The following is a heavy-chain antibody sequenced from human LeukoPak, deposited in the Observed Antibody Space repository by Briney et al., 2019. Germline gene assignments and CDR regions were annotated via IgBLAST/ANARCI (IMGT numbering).Heavy chain of an antibody. J-gene: IGHJ6*03. CDR2: ISSSSVTI. CDR1: GFTFSSHS. CDR3: ARPTPPIYCSSTSCYDIDYYYYMDV. Sequence: GGSLRLSCAASGFTFSSHSMSWVRQAPGKGLEWVSYISSSSVTIYYGDSVKGRFTISRDNAQNSLYLQMNSLRAEDTAVYYCARPTPPIYCSSTSCYDIDYYYYMDVWGKGTTVTVSS. V-gene: IGHV3-48*01. D-gene: IGHD2-2*01.